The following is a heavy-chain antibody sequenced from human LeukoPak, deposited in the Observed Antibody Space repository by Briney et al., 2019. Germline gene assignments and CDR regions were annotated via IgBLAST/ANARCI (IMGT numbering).Heavy chain of an antibody. CDR2: IYSGGGT. CDR1: GFTVSSNY. J-gene: IGHJ4*02. D-gene: IGHD3-10*01. Sequence: PGGSLRLSCAASGFTVSSNYMSWVRQAPGKGLEWVSVIYSGGGTYYADSVKGRFTISRDNSKNTLYLQMNSLRAEDTAVYYCAKVTHYGSGSYYDFDYWGQGTLVTVSS. CDR3: AKVTHYGSGSYYDFDY. V-gene: IGHV3-66*01.